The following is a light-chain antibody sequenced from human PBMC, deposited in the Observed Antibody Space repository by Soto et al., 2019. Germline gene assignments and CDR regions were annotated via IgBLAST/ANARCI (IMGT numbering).Light chain of an antibody. Sequence: EIVLTQSPGTLSSSPGERATLSCRASQSLSSNFLAWYQQKPGQAPRLLIYDASSRATGIPDRFSGSGSGTDFTLTISRLEPEDFAVYYCQQYGSSPRTFGQGIKVEIK. CDR1: QSLSSNF. CDR3: QQYGSSPRT. CDR2: DAS. V-gene: IGKV3-20*01. J-gene: IGKJ1*01.